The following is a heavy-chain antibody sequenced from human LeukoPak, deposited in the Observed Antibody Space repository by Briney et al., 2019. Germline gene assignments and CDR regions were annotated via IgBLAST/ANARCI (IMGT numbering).Heavy chain of an antibody. CDR1: GGTFSSYA. V-gene: IGHV1-69*04. Sequence: GASVKVSCKASGGTFSSYAISWVRQAPGQGLEWMGRIIPILGIANYAQKFQGGVTITVDKSTSTAYMELSSLRSEDTAVYYCARAWAYDYSNYGFDYWGQGTLVTVSS. J-gene: IGHJ4*02. CDR2: IIPILGIA. CDR3: ARAWAYDYSNYGFDY. D-gene: IGHD4-4*01.